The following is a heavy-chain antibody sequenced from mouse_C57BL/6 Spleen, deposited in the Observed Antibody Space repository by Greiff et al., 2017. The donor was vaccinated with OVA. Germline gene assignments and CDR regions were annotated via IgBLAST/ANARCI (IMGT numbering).Heavy chain of an antibody. CDR1: GFTFSSYA. V-gene: IGHV5-9-1*02. Sequence: EVKVVESGEGLVKPGGSLKLSCAASGFTFSSYAMSWVRQTPEKRLEWVAYISSGGDYIYYADTVKGRFTISRDNARNTLYLQISSLKSEDTAMYYCTRVGYGSSHWYFDVWGTGTTVTVSS. J-gene: IGHJ1*03. CDR3: TRVGYGSSHWYFDV. D-gene: IGHD1-1*01. CDR2: ISSGGDYI.